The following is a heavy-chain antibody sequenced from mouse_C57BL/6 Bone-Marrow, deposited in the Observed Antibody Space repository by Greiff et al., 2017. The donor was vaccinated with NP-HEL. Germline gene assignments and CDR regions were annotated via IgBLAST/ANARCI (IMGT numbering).Heavy chain of an antibody. Sequence: EVQVVESVAELVRPGASVKLSCTASGFNIKNTYMHWVKQRPEQGLEWIGRFDPANGNTKYAPKFQGKATLTADTSSNTAYLQLRSLTSEDAAIDYCASLLWKLGAWFAYGGRGTRVTVSA. V-gene: IGHV14-3*01. CDR3: ASLLWKLGAWFAY. J-gene: IGHJ3*01. CDR1: GFNIKNTY. CDR2: FDPANGNT. D-gene: IGHD2-1*01.